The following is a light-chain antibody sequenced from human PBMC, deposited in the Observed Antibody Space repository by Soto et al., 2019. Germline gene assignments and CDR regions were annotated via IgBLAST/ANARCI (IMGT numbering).Light chain of an antibody. Sequence: EIVWTQSQPTLSVSPGKRATLSCRASKRVPKNLAWYQQTPGQAPRLLITAASTRATGVPARFSGSGSETEFTLTISSLQSEDFAVYYCQQYNNWPRTFGQGTKVEIK. CDR2: AAS. J-gene: IGKJ2*01. CDR3: QQYNNWPRT. V-gene: IGKV3-15*01. CDR1: KRVPKN.